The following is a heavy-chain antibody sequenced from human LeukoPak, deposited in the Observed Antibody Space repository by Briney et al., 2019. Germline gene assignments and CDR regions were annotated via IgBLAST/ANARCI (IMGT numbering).Heavy chain of an antibody. CDR1: GFTFSSYA. CDR2: ISYDGSNK. V-gene: IGHV3-30*04. CDR3: ARDRMAAY. Sequence: PGRSLRLSCAASGFTFSSYAMHWVRQAPGKGLEWVAVISYDGSNKYYADSVKGRFTISRDNSKNTLYLQMNSLRAEDTAVYYCARDRMAAYWGQGTLVTVSS. J-gene: IGHJ4*02. D-gene: IGHD5-24*01.